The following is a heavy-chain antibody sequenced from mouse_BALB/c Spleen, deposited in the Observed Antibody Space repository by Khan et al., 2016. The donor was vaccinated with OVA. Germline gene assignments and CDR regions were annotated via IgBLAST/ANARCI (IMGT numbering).Heavy chain of an antibody. CDR2: ITNGGGNT. J-gene: IGHJ4*01. D-gene: IGHD1-2*01. CDR3: ARMPTFINTALEY. CDR1: GFTFSSNT. V-gene: IGHV5-12-2*01. Sequence: EVQLVESGGGLVQPGGSLKLSCAASGFTFSSNTMSWVRQTPEKRLEWVAYITNGGGNTYYPDTVKGRFTISRDNAKNTLYLQMSSLKSEDTAMYYCARMPTFINTALEYWGKGTSGNVSS.